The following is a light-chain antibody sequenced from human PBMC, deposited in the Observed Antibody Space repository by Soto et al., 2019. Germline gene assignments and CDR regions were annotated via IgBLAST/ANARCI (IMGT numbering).Light chain of an antibody. CDR2: GAF. J-gene: IGKJ1*01. CDR3: QQYNDWPLS. V-gene: IGKV3-15*01. CDR1: QSVSST. Sequence: EILMTQSPGTLSVSPGERATLSCRASQSVSSTLAWYQQKPCQAPSLLSYGAFTSATGIPARFSGTRSGTEFTLTISSLQSQDFALYDSQQYNDWPLSFGQRTQVEI.